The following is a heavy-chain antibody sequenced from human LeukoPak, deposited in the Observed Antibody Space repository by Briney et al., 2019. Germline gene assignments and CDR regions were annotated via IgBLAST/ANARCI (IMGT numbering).Heavy chain of an antibody. Sequence: GGSLRLSCAASGFTFSSYWMHWVRQGPGKGLVWVSCINSDGSSSRYADSVKGRFTISRDNAKNTLYLQMNSLRAEDTAVYYCVRDMGTTYGDYIADWFDPWGQGTLVTVSS. CDR1: GFTFSSYW. J-gene: IGHJ5*02. V-gene: IGHV3-74*01. CDR3: VRDMGTTYGDYIADWFDP. CDR2: INSDGSSS. D-gene: IGHD4-17*01.